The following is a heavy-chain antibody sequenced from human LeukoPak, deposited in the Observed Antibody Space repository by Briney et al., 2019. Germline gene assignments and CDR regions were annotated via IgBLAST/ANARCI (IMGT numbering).Heavy chain of an antibody. J-gene: IGHJ3*02. CDR2: IGGGGSDT. CDR1: RFPLSSYA. CDR3: AKDVFHWAFDI. V-gene: IGHV3-23*01. Sequence: GGSLRLSCAASRFPLSSYAMSWVRQAPGKGLEWVSAIGGGGSDTRYTDSVMGRFTLSRDISRNILYLQMNSLRAEDTAIYFCAKDVFHWAFDIWGQGTMVTVSA. D-gene: IGHD1-1*01.